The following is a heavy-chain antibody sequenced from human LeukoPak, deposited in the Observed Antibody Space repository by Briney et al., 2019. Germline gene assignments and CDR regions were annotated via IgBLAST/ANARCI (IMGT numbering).Heavy chain of an antibody. CDR2: ISGSGGTT. D-gene: IGHD6-19*01. Sequence: PGGSLRLSCAASGFTFNSYAMTWVRQAPGKGLEWVSAISGSGGTTYYADSVKGRFTISRDNSKNTLYLQMDSLRAEDTAVYYCAKALGRSGWQTDYWGQGTLVSVSS. J-gene: IGHJ4*02. CDR1: GFTFNSYA. CDR3: AKALGRSGWQTDY. V-gene: IGHV3-23*01.